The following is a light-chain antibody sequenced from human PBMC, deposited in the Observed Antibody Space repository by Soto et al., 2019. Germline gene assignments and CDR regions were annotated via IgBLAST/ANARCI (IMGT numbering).Light chain of an antibody. J-gene: IGKJ1*01. CDR1: QRVGND. Sequence: ETVMTQSPATLSVSPGQGATLSCRASQRVGNDLAWYQQKAGQAPRLLIYGASTRAAAIPARFSASGSGTDFTLTISRLEPEDFAVYYCQQYGSSGTFGQGTKV. V-gene: IGKV3-15*01. CDR2: GAS. CDR3: QQYGSSGT.